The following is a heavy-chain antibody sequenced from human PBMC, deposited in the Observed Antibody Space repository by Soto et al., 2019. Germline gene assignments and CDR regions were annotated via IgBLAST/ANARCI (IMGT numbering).Heavy chain of an antibody. J-gene: IGHJ4*02. CDR3: ARDPLYCGGDCYSRWYFDY. CDR2: IWYDGSNK. V-gene: IGHV3-33*01. D-gene: IGHD2-21*02. Sequence: QVQLVESGGGVVQPGRSLRLSCAASGFTFSSYGMHWVRQAPGKGLEWVAVIWYDGSNKYYADSVKGRFTISRDNSKNTLYLQMNSLRAEDTAVYYCARDPLYCGGDCYSRWYFDYWGQGTLVTVSS. CDR1: GFTFSSYG.